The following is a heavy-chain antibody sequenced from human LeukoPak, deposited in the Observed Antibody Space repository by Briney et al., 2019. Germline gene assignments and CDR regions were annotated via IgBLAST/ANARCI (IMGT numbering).Heavy chain of an antibody. CDR3: ARGDFWSRDYYYYYMDV. V-gene: IGHV3-30*04. CDR1: GFTFSSYA. CDR2: ISYDGSNK. Sequence: GGSLRLSCAASGFTFSSYAMHWVRQAPGKGLEWVAVISYDGSNKYYADSVKGRFTISRDNSKNTLYLQMNSLRAEDTAVYYCARGDFWSRDYYYYYMDVWGKGTTVTVSS. D-gene: IGHD3-3*01. J-gene: IGHJ6*03.